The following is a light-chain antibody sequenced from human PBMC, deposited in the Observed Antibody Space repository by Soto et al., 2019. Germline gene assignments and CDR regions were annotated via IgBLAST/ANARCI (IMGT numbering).Light chain of an antibody. CDR2: GAS. J-gene: IGKJ1*01. CDR3: QQYGSSPLWT. V-gene: IGKV3-20*01. Sequence: DIVSTQSPGSLSLSPGERAALSCRASQSVSSSYLAWYQRKPGQAPRLLIYGASSRATGIPDRFSGSGSGTDFTLTISRLEPEDFAVYYCQQYGSSPLWTFGQGTKVDIK. CDR1: QSVSSSY.